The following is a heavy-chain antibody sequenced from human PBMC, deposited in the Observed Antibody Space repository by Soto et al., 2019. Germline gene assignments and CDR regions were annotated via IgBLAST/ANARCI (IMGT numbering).Heavy chain of an antibody. CDR1: GFTFSSYT. CDR3: ARDPPNDKTQLDYGMDV. CDR2: ISARGGST. Sequence: EVQLLESGGGLGQGGGSLRLSCAASGFTFSSYTMNWVRQAPGTGLEWVSLISARGGSTYYADSVKGRFTISRDNSKNTLYLQMNSLRAEDTGVYYCARDPPNDKTQLDYGMDVWGQGTAVTVSS. V-gene: IGHV3-23*01. D-gene: IGHD2-2*01. J-gene: IGHJ6*02.